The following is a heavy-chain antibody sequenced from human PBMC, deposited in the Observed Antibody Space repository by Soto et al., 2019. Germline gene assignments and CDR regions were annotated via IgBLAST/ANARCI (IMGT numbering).Heavy chain of an antibody. D-gene: IGHD3-3*01. V-gene: IGHV1-24*01. CDR1: GYTLTELS. CDR3: ATDTYYDFWSGPGV. J-gene: IGHJ6*02. CDR2: FDPEDGET. Sequence: ASVKVSCRVSGYTLTELSMHWVRQAPGKGLEWMGGFDPEDGETIYAQKFQGRVTMTEDTSTDTAYMELSSLRSEDTAVYYCATDTYYDFWSGPGVWGQGTTVTVSS.